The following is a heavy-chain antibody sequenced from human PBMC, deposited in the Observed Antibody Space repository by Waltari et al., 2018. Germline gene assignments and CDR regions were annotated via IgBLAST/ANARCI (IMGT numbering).Heavy chain of an antibody. V-gene: IGHV4-38-2*01. CDR1: GYSISSGYY. J-gene: IGHJ4*02. CDR3: ARPSSSWYGIDY. CDR2: IYHSGST. Sequence: QVQLQESGPGLVKPSETLSLTCAVSGYSISSGYYWGWIRQPPGKGLEWIGSIYHSGSTYYNPSLKSRVTISVDTSKNQFSLKLSSVTAADTAVYYCARPSSSWYGIDYWGRGTLVTVSS. D-gene: IGHD6-13*01.